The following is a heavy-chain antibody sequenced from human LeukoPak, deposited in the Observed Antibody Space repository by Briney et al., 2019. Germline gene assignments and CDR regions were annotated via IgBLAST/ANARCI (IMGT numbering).Heavy chain of an antibody. CDR2: ISYDGSNK. Sequence: GGSLRLSCAASGFTFSSYAMHWVRQAPGKGLEWVAVISYDGSNKCYADSVKGRFTISRDNSKNTLYLQMNSLRAEDTAVYYCARVFSYARTPFDYWGQGTLVTVSS. CDR1: GFTFSSYA. CDR3: ARVFSYARTPFDY. V-gene: IGHV3-30-3*01. D-gene: IGHD2-2*01. J-gene: IGHJ4*02.